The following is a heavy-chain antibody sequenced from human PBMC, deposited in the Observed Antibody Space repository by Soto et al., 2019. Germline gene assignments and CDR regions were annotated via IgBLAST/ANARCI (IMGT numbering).Heavy chain of an antibody. D-gene: IGHD2-21*02. J-gene: IGHJ3*02. CDR3: ARPIGGNYAFDI. V-gene: IGHV1-46*01. CDR1: GYTFTSYY. Sequence: ASVKVSCKASGYTFTSYYMHWVRQAPGQGLEWMGIINPSGGSTSHAQKFQGRVTMTRDTSTSTVYMELSSLRSEDTAVYYCARPIGGNYAFDIWGQGTMVTVSS. CDR2: INPSGGST.